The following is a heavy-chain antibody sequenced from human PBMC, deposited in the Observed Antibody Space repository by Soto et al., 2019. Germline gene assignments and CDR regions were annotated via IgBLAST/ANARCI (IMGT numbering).Heavy chain of an antibody. CDR2: IKQDGRGK. V-gene: IGHV3-7*01. D-gene: IGHD6-13*01. J-gene: IGHJ6*02. CDR1: GFTFSSSW. Sequence: EVQLVESGGGLVQPGGSLRLSCAASGFTFSSSWMSWVRQAPVKGLEWVGYIKQDGRGKNYVDFMQGRCTTTRDNAENSLYLLMNSRRAADTAVYYCARIASAGRGWDVWGQGTTVVVSS. CDR3: ARIASAGRGWDV.